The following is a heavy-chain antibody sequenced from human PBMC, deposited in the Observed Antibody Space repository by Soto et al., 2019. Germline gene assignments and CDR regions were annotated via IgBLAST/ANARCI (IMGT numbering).Heavy chain of an antibody. CDR2: ISYDGGNE. V-gene: IGHV3-30-3*01. D-gene: IGHD4-17*01. J-gene: IGHJ4*02. CDR3: AVYYDDHLFDY. Sequence: QVQLVESGGGVVQPGRSLRLSCAASGITFNSFGMHWVRQAPGKGLQWVAAISYDGGNEYYADSVKGRFTISRDNYKDMLYLQLHSLSAEDTAVYYCAVYYDDHLFDYWGQGTLVTVSS. CDR1: GITFNSFG.